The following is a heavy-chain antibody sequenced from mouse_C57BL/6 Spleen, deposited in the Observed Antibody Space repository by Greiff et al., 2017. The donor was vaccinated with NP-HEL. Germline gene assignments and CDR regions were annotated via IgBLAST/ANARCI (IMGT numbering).Heavy chain of an antibody. CDR2: ISDGGSYT. CDR3: ANYDYDGVFAY. CDR1: GFTFSSYA. V-gene: IGHV5-4*01. Sequence: EVHLVESGGGLVKPGGSLKLSCAASGFTFSSYAMSWVRQTPEKRLEWVATISDGGSYTYYPDNVKGRFTISRDNAKNNLYLQMSHLKSEDTAMYYCANYDYDGVFAYWGQGTLVTVSA. D-gene: IGHD2-4*01. J-gene: IGHJ3*01.